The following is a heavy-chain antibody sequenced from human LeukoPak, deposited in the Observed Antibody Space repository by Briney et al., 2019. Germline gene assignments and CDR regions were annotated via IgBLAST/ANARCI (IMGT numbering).Heavy chain of an antibody. D-gene: IGHD3-3*01. CDR1: GFTFSSYG. Sequence: GGSLRLSCAASGFTFSSYGMHWVRQAPGKGLECVAFIQYDGSNKYYTDSVKGRFTISRDNPKNTLYLQMNSLRPEDTAVYYCAKITIFAVGIDYWGQGTLVTVSS. V-gene: IGHV3-30*02. J-gene: IGHJ4*02. CDR3: AKITIFAVGIDY. CDR2: IQYDGSNK.